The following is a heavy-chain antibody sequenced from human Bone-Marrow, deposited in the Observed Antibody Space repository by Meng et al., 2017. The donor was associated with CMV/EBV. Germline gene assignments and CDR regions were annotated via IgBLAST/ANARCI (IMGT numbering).Heavy chain of an antibody. CDR3: ARGFSKDY. J-gene: IGHJ4*02. D-gene: IGHD2-2*01. CDR2: ISSAGAI. CDR1: GFTFSSYE. V-gene: IGHV3-48*03. Sequence: GESLKISCAASGFTFSSYEMNWVRQAPGKGLEWVSYISSAGAIYYADSVTGRFTISRDNAKNSLYLQVNGLRAEDTAVYYCARGFSKDYWGQGTLVTVSS.